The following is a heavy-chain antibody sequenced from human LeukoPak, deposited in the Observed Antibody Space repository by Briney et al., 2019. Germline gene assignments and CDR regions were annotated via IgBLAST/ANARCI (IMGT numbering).Heavy chain of an antibody. CDR2: ISYDGSNK. Sequence: GGSLRLSCAASGFTFSSYGMHWVRQAPGKGLEWVAVISYDGSNKYYADSVKGRFTISRDNSKNTLYLQMSSLRAEDTAVYYCAKDGNYDLLTGYYMRRGGDPAYFYYYMDVWGKGTTVTVSS. V-gene: IGHV3-30*18. J-gene: IGHJ6*03. D-gene: IGHD3-9*01. CDR1: GFTFSSYG. CDR3: AKDGNYDLLTGYYMRRGGDPAYFYYYMDV.